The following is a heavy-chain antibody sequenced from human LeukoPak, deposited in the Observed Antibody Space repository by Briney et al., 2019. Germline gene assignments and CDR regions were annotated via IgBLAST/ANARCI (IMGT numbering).Heavy chain of an antibody. V-gene: IGHV3-30*18. CDR2: ISYDGSNK. D-gene: IGHD6-19*01. CDR3: AKVGNIYSSGWYGGYYFDY. CDR1: GFTFSSYG. J-gene: IGHJ4*02. Sequence: GRSLRLSCAASGFTFSSYGMHWVRQAPGKGLEWVAVISYDGSNKYYADSVKGRFTISRDNSKNTLYLQMNSLRAEDTAVYYCAKVGNIYSSGWYGGYYFDYWGQGTLVTVSS.